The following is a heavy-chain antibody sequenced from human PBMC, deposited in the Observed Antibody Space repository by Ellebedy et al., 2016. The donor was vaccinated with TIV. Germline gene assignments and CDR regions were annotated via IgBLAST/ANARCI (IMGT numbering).Heavy chain of an antibody. Sequence: GESLKISCAGSGFTFYSHAMSWVRQPPGKGLEWVSIIYSSGITYYPDSVKGRFTISRDTSKNTVSLQINSLRAEDTAVYYCSRVDLGLAFHSWGRGTLVTVSS. CDR2: IYSSGIT. CDR3: SRVDLGLAFHS. D-gene: IGHD3/OR15-3a*01. J-gene: IGHJ4*02. CDR1: GFTFYSHA. V-gene: IGHV3-23*05.